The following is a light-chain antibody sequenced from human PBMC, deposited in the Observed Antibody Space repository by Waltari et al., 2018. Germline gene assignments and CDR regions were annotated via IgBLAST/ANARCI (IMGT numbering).Light chain of an antibody. CDR2: VNSDGSH. CDR3: QTGGHGTWV. CDR1: SGHSNNI. J-gene: IGLJ3*02. Sequence: ASLGASVKLTCTLSSGHSNNIIAWLQQRPEKGPRYLMKVNSDGSHNKGDEIPDRFSGSSSGAERYLTISSVQSEDEADYYCQTGGHGTWVFGGGTTLTVL. V-gene: IGLV4-69*01.